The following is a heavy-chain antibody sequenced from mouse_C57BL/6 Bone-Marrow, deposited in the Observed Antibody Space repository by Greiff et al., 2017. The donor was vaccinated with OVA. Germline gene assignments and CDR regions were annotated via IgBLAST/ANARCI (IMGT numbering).Heavy chain of an antibody. V-gene: IGHV2-2*01. D-gene: IGHD2-4*01. CDR1: GFSLTSYG. Sequence: QVQLKESGPGLVQPSQSLSITCTVSGFSLTSYGVHWVRQSPGKGLEWLGVIWSGGSTDYNAAFISRLSISKDNSKSQVFFKMNSLQADDTAIYYCARSTMITRDWYFDVWGTGTTVTVSS. J-gene: IGHJ1*03. CDR2: IWSGGST. CDR3: ARSTMITRDWYFDV.